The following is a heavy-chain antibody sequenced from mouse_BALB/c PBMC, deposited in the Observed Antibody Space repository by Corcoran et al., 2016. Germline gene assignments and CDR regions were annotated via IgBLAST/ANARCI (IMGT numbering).Heavy chain of an antibody. J-gene: IGHJ2*01. Sequence: QIQLVQSGPELKKPGETVKISCKASGYTFTNYGMNWVKQAPGKGLKWMGWINTYTGEPTYADDFNGRFSFSLETSASTAYLQINNLKNEDTATYVCAISRTTATNYWGQGTTLTVSS. CDR2: INTYTGEP. V-gene: IGHV9-3-1*01. D-gene: IGHD1-2*01. CDR3: AISRTTATNY. CDR1: GYTFTNYG.